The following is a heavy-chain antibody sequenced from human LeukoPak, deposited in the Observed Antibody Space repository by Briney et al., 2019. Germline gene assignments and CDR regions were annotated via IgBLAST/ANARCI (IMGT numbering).Heavy chain of an antibody. CDR1: GYTFTSYD. D-gene: IGHD2-2*01. J-gene: IGHJ6*02. CDR2: MNPNSGNT. V-gene: IGHV1-8*01. CDR3: ARDAHLVYYYYGMDV. Sequence: GASVKVSCKASGYTFTSYDINWVRQATGQGLEWMGWMNPNSGNTGYAQKFQGRVTITRNTSISTAYMELSSLRSEDTAVYYCARDAHLVYYYYGMDVWGQGTTVTVSS.